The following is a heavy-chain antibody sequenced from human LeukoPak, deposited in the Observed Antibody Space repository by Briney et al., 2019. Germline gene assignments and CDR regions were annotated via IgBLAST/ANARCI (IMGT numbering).Heavy chain of an antibody. J-gene: IGHJ6*03. V-gene: IGHV1-2*02. CDR2: INPNSGGT. D-gene: IGHD5/OR15-5a*01. CDR3: ARGVSGAYYYYYMDV. CDR1: GYTFTGYY. Sequence: ASVKVSCKVSGYTFTGYYMHWVRQAPGQGLEWMGWINPNSGGTNYEQKFQGRVTMTRDTSISTAYMELSRLKSDDTAVYYCARGVSGAYYYYYMDVWGKGTTVTVSS.